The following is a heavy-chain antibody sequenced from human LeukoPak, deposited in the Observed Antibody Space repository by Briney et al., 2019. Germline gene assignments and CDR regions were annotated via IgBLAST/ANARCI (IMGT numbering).Heavy chain of an antibody. Sequence: ASVKVSCKASGYTFTSYYMHWVRQAPGQGLEWMGIINPSGGSTSYAQKLQGRVTMTTDTSTSTAYMELRSLRSDDTAVYYCARLYSSSWYEPYYYYMDVWGKGTTVAVSS. V-gene: IGHV1-46*01. J-gene: IGHJ6*03. CDR1: GYTFTSYY. CDR2: INPSGGST. CDR3: ARLYSSSWYEPYYYYMDV. D-gene: IGHD6-13*01.